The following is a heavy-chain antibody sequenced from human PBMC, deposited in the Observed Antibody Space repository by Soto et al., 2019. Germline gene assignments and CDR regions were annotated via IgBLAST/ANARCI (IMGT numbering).Heavy chain of an antibody. D-gene: IGHD5-12*01. CDR3: ARGAIVATTHDAFDI. V-gene: IGHV4-34*01. CDR2: INHSGST. CDR1: GGSFSGYY. Sequence: SETLSLTCAVYGGSFSGYYWSWIRQPPGKGLEGIGEINHSGSTNYNPSLKSRVTISVDTSKNQFSLNLSSVTAADTTVYYCARGAIVATTHDAFDIWGQGTMVTVSS. J-gene: IGHJ3*02.